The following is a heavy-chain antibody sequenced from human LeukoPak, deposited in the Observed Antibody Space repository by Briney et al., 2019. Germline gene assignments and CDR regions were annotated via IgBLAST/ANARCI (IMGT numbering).Heavy chain of an antibody. J-gene: IGHJ3*02. CDR3: AKTIFGVTHAFDI. D-gene: IGHD3-3*01. Sequence: GGSLRLSCTASGFTLSDYYLTWIRQAPGKGLEWVSYITSRGTTIYHADSVKGRFTISRNNAKNSLYLQMNSLRAEDTAVYYCAKTIFGVTHAFDIWGQGTMVTVSS. V-gene: IGHV3-11*04. CDR1: GFTLSDYY. CDR2: ITSRGTTI.